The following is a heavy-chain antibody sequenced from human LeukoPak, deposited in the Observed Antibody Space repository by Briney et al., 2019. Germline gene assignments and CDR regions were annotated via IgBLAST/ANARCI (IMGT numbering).Heavy chain of an antibody. Sequence: SETLSLTCGVSDSSISSGYFWGWIRQPPGKGLEWIGGIFHDGNTYYSPSLKSRATISVDTSKNQFSLKLSSVTAADTAVYYCASERGTSYYYYYGMDVWGQGTTVTVSS. CDR1: DSSISSGYF. J-gene: IGHJ6*02. V-gene: IGHV4-38-2*01. CDR2: IFHDGNT. D-gene: IGHD1-26*01. CDR3: ASERGTSYYYYYGMDV.